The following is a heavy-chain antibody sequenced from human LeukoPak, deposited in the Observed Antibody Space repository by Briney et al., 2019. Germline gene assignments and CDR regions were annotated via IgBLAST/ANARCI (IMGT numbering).Heavy chain of an antibody. CDR1: GYTFTGYY. J-gene: IGHJ3*02. V-gene: IGHV1-2*02. D-gene: IGHD1-26*01. CDR3: ARPSGSYGRAFDI. CDR2: INPNSGGT. Sequence: ASVKVSCKASGYTFTGYYMHWVRQAPGQGLEWMGWINPNSGGTNYAQKFQGRVTMTRDTSISTAYMELSRLRSDDTAVYYCARPSGSYGRAFDIWGQGKMVTVSS.